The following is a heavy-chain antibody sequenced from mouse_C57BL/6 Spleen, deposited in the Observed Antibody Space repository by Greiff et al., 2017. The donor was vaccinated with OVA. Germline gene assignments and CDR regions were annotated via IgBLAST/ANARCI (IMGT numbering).Heavy chain of an antibody. V-gene: IGHV5-16*01. J-gene: IGHJ4*01. CDR2: INYDGSST. CDR3: ARAKGRSSYAMDY. CDR1: GFTFSDYY. Sequence: EVLLVESEGGLVQPGSSMKLSCTASGFTFSDYYMAWVRQVPEKGLEWVANINYDGSSTYYLDSLKGRFIISRDNAKNILYLQMSSLKSEDTATYDSARAKGRSSYAMDYWGQGTSVTVSS. D-gene: IGHD1-1*01.